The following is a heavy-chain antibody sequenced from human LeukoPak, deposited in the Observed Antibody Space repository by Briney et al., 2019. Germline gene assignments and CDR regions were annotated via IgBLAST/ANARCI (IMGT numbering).Heavy chain of an antibody. Sequence: SETLSLTCTVSGGSISSYYWSWIRQPPGKGLEWIGYIYYSGSTNYNPSLKSRVTISVDTSKNQFSLKLSSVTAADTAVYYCASDSRITMVRGVIVYWGQGTLVTVSS. J-gene: IGHJ4*02. CDR2: IYYSGST. CDR1: GGSISSYY. D-gene: IGHD3-10*01. V-gene: IGHV4-59*08. CDR3: ASDSRITMVRGVIVY.